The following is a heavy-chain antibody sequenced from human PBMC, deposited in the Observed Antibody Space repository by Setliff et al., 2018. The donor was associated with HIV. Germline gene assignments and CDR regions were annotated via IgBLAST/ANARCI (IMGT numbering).Heavy chain of an antibody. D-gene: IGHD3-22*01. V-gene: IGHV3-11*04. CDR2: ISNSGSTI. J-gene: IGHJ4*02. CDR1: GFTFSNYY. Sequence: PGGSLRLSCAASGFTFSNYYISWIRQAPGKGLEWVSYISNSGSTIYYADSVKGRLTISRDNAKNSLYLQMNSLRVEDTAVYYCARDLLSYYYDGSGYYYSDWGQGTLVTVSS. CDR3: ARDLLSYYYDGSGYYYSD.